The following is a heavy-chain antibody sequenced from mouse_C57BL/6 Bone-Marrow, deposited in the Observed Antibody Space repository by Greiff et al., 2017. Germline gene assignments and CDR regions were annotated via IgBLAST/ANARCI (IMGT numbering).Heavy chain of an antibody. D-gene: IGHD1-1*01. Sequence: EVKLVESEGGLVQPGSSMKLSCTASGFTFSDYYMAWVRQVPEKGLEWVANINYDGSSTYYLDYLKSRFIISIDNAKNILYLQMSSRKSEDTATYYCARETTVVAPYYFDYWGQGTTLTVSS. CDR1: GFTFSDYY. V-gene: IGHV5-16*01. CDR2: INYDGSST. CDR3: ARETTVVAPYYFDY. J-gene: IGHJ2*01.